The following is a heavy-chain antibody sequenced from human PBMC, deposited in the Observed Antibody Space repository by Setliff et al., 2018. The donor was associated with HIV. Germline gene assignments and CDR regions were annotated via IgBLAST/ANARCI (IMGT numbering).Heavy chain of an antibody. Sequence: SETLSLTCTDSGGSISSHYWSWIRQPPGKGLEWIGSIYYSGSTNYNPSLKSRVTISVDTSKNQFSLKLSSVTAAATAVYYCARGGTVLPRGAFDIWGQGTMVTVSS. V-gene: IGHV4-59*11. CDR1: GGSISSHY. J-gene: IGHJ3*02. D-gene: IGHD2-15*01. CDR3: ARGGTVLPRGAFDI. CDR2: IYYSGST.